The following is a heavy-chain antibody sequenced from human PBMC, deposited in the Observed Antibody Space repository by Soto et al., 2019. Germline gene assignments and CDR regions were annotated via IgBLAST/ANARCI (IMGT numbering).Heavy chain of an antibody. V-gene: IGHV3-48*01. J-gene: IGHJ5*02. Sequence: PGGSLRLSCAASGFTFSSYSMNWVRQAPWKGLEWVSYISSSSSTIYYADSVKGRFTISRDNAKNSLYLQMNSLRAEDTAVYYCARDRPRSSGPSGFDPWGQGTLVTVSS. D-gene: IGHD6-19*01. CDR2: ISSSSSTI. CDR3: ARDRPRSSGPSGFDP. CDR1: GFTFSSYS.